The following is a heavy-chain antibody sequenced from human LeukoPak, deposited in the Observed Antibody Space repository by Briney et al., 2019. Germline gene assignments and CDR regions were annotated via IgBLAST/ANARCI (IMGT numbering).Heavy chain of an antibody. J-gene: IGHJ4*02. CDR3: AKDIYYYDSSGYYSSPDY. D-gene: IGHD3-22*01. V-gene: IGHV3-23*01. Sequence: GGSLRLSCAASGFTFSSYAMSWVRQAPGKGLEWVSAISGSGGSTYYADSVKGRFTISRDNSKNTLYLQMNSLRAEDTAVYYCAKDIYYYDSSGYYSSPDYWGQGTLVTVSS. CDR2: ISGSGGST. CDR1: GFTFSSYA.